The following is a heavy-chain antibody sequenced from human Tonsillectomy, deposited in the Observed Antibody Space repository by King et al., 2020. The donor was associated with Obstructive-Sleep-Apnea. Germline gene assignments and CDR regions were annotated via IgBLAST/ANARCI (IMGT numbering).Heavy chain of an antibody. CDR3: ARGSLIRGVLGYFFDY. D-gene: IGHD3-10*01. J-gene: IGHJ4*02. CDR2: IFYSGST. Sequence: LQLQESGPGLMKPSETLSLTCAVSDDSISSTSYYWTWIRQPPGKGLEWIGTIFYSGSTYQNPSLKSRVTIALDTSNNQFSLNLQSVTATDTAVYYCARGSLIRGVLGYFFDYWGQGTLVTVSS. CDR1: DDSISSTSYY. V-gene: IGHV4-39*07.